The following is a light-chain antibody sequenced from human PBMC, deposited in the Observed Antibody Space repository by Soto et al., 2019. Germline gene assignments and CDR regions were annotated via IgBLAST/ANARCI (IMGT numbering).Light chain of an antibody. CDR1: SSNIGSDY. V-gene: IGLV1-40*01. J-gene: IGLJ3*02. CDR2: GNS. CDR3: QSYDSSLSGWEV. Sequence: QSVLTQPPSASGTPGQGVTISCSGSSSNIGSDYVHWYQRLPGTAPKLLIYGNSNRPSGVPHRFSGSKSGTSASLAITGLQAEDEADYYCQSYDSSLSGWEVFGGGTKLTVL.